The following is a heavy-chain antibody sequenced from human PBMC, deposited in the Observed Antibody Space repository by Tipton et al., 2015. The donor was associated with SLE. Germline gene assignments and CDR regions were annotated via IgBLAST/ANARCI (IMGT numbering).Heavy chain of an antibody. CDR2: IYYSGST. J-gene: IGHJ4*02. D-gene: IGHD6-19*01. Sequence: TLRLSCTVSGGSISSGDYYWSWIRQPPGKGLEWIGYIYYSGSTYYNPSLKSRVTISVDTSKNQFSLKLSSVTAADTAVYYCAREGGSSGWYEVDYWGQGTQVTVSS. V-gene: IGHV4-30-4*01. CDR3: AREGGSSGWYEVDY. CDR1: GGSISSGDYY.